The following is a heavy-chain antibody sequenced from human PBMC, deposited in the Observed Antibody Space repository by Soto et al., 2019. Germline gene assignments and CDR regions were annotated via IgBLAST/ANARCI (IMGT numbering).Heavy chain of an antibody. J-gene: IGHJ6*02. CDR2: IDTHNGDT. D-gene: IGHD1-1*01. Sequence: QIHLVQSGAEVKMPGASVKVSCKASGYTFSTYGISWVRRAPGQGLEWIGWIDTHNGDTNYAQIFQGRVTMTTDTSTSTAYMEVRSLRSDDTAVYYCARDWKTGSGTDIWGQGTTVSVSS. V-gene: IGHV1-18*04. CDR1: GYTFSTYG. CDR3: ARDWKTGSGTDI.